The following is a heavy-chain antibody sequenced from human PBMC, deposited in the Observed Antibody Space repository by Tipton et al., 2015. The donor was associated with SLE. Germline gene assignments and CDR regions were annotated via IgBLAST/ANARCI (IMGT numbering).Heavy chain of an antibody. CDR1: GGSIRRDNYY. Sequence: TLSLTCTVSGGSIRRDNYYWAWIRHPPGKGLEWIASIYYSGTSYYNPSLQSRVTISRDTSKNQFSLKVTSLTAADTAVYYCVSQGSGGEDSWGQGTEVTVSS. J-gene: IGHJ4*02. V-gene: IGHV4-39*07. CDR2: IYYSGTS. CDR3: VSQGSGGEDS. D-gene: IGHD5-12*01.